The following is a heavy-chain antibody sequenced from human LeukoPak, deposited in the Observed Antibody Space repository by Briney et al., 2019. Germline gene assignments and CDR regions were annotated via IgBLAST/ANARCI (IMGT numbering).Heavy chain of an antibody. CDR1: GGSFSGYY. D-gene: IGHD6-19*01. CDR3: ARDGSSGWYRGWFDP. Sequence: KPSETLSLTCAVYGGSFSGYYWSWIRQPPGKGLEWIGEINHSGSTNYNPSLKSRVTISVDTSKNQFSLKLSSVTAADTAVYYCARDGSSGWYRGWFDPWGQGTLVTVSS. J-gene: IGHJ5*02. CDR2: INHSGST. V-gene: IGHV4-34*01.